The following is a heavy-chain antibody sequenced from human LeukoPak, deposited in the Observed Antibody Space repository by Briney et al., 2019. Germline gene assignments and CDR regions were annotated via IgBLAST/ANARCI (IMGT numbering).Heavy chain of an antibody. CDR3: ARAYCGGDCYSKPHDAFDI. Sequence: RPGGSLRLSCAASGFTFSSYAMSWVRQAPGKGLDWVSAISGSGGSTYHADSGKGRFTISRDNSKNTLYLQMNSLRAEDTAVYYCARAYCGGDCYSKPHDAFDIWGQGTMVTVSS. V-gene: IGHV3-23*01. D-gene: IGHD2-21*02. CDR1: GFTFSSYA. J-gene: IGHJ3*02. CDR2: ISGSGGST.